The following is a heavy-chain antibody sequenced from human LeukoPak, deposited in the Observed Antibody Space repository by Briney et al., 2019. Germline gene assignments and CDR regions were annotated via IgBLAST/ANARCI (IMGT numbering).Heavy chain of an antibody. CDR2: IHPNTGST. J-gene: IGHJ4*02. V-gene: IGHV1-2*06. Sequence: GASVKVSCKASGDTFTGYYVHWVRQAPGQGLEWMGRIHPNTGSTHYAEKFEGRATMTRDTSITTAYMELTRLRSDDTAVYYCARAPLYTSGWYYFNSWGQGTPVTVSS. D-gene: IGHD6-19*01. CDR3: ARAPLYTSGWYYFNS. CDR1: GDTFTGYY.